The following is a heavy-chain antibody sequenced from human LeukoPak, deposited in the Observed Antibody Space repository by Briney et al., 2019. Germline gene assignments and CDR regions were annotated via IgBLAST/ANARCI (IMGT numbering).Heavy chain of an antibody. V-gene: IGHV4-34*01. CDR1: GGSFSGYY. CDR2: INHSGST. CDR3: ARENTYCSSTSCYGAYFDY. Sequence: SETLSLTCAVYGGSFSGYYWSWIRQPSGKGLEWIGEINHSGSTNYNPSLKSRVTISVDTSKNQFSLKLSSVTAADTAVYYCARENTYCSSTSCYGAYFDYWGQGTLVTVSS. J-gene: IGHJ4*02. D-gene: IGHD2-2*01.